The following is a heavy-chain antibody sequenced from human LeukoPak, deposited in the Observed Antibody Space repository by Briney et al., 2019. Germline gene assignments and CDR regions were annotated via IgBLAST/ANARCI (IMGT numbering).Heavy chain of an antibody. Sequence: SVKVSCKASGGTFSSYAISWVRQAPGQGLEWMGGIIPIFGTANYAQKFQGRVTITADESTSTANMELSSLRSEDTAVYYCARDRDIGGSSPFDYWGQGTLVTVSS. CDR2: IIPIFGTA. J-gene: IGHJ4*02. D-gene: IGHD1-26*01. CDR3: ARDRDIGGSSPFDY. CDR1: GGTFSSYA. V-gene: IGHV1-69*13.